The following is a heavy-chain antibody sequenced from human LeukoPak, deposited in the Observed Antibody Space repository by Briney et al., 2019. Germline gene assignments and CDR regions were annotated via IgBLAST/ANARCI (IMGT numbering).Heavy chain of an antibody. Sequence: GGSLRLSCAASGFTFSSSAMSWVRQAPGKGLEWVSAITISGGSTYYADSVKGRFTISRDNSKNTLYLQMSSLRADDTAVYYCAKDRVGLDCWGQGTLVTVSS. CDR3: AKDRVGLDC. V-gene: IGHV3-23*01. CDR2: ITISGGST. J-gene: IGHJ4*02. D-gene: IGHD1-26*01. CDR1: GFTFSSSA.